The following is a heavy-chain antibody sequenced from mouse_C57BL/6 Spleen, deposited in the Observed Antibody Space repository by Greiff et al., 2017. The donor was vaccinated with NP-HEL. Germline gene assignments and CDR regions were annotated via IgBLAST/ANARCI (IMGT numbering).Heavy chain of an antibody. J-gene: IGHJ1*03. V-gene: IGHV1-74*01. CDR2: IHPSDSDT. CDR1: GYTFTSYW. Sequence: VQLQQPGAELVKPGASVKVSCKASGYTFTSYWMHWVKQRPGQGLEWIGRIHPSDSDTNYNQKFKGKATLTVDKSSSTAYMQLSSLTSEDSAVYYCAIMNYCNYVWYFDVWGTGTTVTVSS. D-gene: IGHD2-1*01. CDR3: AIMNYCNYVWYFDV.